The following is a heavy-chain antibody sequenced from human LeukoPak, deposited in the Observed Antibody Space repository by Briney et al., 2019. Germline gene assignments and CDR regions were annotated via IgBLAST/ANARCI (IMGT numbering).Heavy chain of an antibody. Sequence: ASVKVSCKASGYTFTSYGISWVRQAPGQGLEWMGWISAYNGNTNYAQKLQGRVTMTTDTSTSTAYMELRSLRSDDTAVYYCARDPITILGVVRPSDPFDNWGKGTKVTVSS. CDR2: ISAYNGNT. CDR1: GYTFTSYG. CDR3: ARDPITILGVVRPSDPFDN. V-gene: IGHV1-18*01. D-gene: IGHD3-3*01. J-gene: IGHJ3*02.